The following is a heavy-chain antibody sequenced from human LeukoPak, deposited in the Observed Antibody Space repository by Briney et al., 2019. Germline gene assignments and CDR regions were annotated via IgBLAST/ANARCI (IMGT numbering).Heavy chain of an antibody. V-gene: IGHV5-51*01. J-gene: IGHJ3*02. CDR2: IYPGDSDT. CDR3: ARLRGSSWYHDAFDI. Sequence: GESLKISCKGSGYSFTSYWIGWVRQMPGKGLEWMGIIYPGDSDTRYSPSFQGQVTISADKSISTAYLQWSSLKASDTAMYYCARLRGSSWYHDAFDIWGQGTIVTVSS. CDR1: GYSFTSYW. D-gene: IGHD6-13*01.